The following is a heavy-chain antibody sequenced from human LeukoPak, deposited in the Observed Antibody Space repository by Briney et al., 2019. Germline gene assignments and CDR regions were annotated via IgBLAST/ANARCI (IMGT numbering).Heavy chain of an antibody. V-gene: IGHV4-38-2*02. Sequence: SETLSLTCTVSGYSISSGYYWGWIRQPPGKGLEWIGSIYHSGSTYYNPSLKSRVTISVDTSKNQFSLKLSSVTAADTAVYYCARDLDYYGSGSYYNGWFDPWGQGTLVTVSS. CDR2: IYHSGST. CDR1: GYSISSGYY. D-gene: IGHD3-10*01. CDR3: ARDLDYYGSGSYYNGWFDP. J-gene: IGHJ5*02.